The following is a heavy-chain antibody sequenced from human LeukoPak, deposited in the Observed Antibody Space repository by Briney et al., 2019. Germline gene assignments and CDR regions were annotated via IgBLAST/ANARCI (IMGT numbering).Heavy chain of an antibody. CDR3: ARHSSEGYYCMDV. V-gene: IGHV4-59*08. CDR1: GGSISSYY. D-gene: IGHD6-19*01. J-gene: IGHJ6*02. Sequence: SETLSLTCTVSGGSISSYYWSCIRHPPGKGLEGIGYIDYSGSTNYNPSLKSRVTISVDTSKNQFSPKLSSVTAADTAAFYCARHSSEGYYCMDVWGQGTTVSVSS. CDR2: IDYSGST.